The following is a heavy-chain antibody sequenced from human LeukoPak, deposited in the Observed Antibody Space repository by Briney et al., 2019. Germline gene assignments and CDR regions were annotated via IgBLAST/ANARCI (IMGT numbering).Heavy chain of an antibody. Sequence: GESLKISCQVSGYIFTHYWIGWVRQMPGKGLESMGIIYPADSDTTHSPSFQGQVTISAAKSIDTVYLQWSSLKASDTAMYYCARQSRDGSKTRGYFLDHWGQGTLVTVSS. CDR2: IYPADSDT. J-gene: IGHJ5*02. CDR1: GYIFTHYW. CDR3: ARQSRDGSKTRGYFLDH. D-gene: IGHD3-10*01. V-gene: IGHV5-51*01.